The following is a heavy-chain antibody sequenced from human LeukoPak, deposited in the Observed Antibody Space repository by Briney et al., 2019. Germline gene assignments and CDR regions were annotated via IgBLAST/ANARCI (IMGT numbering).Heavy chain of an antibody. Sequence: GGSLRLSCAASGFTFSSYWMSWVRQAPGKGLEWVANIKQDGSEKYYVDSVKGRFTISRDNAKNPLYLQMNSLRAEDTAVYYCARDRVSSGWYFDYWGQGTLVTVSS. CDR1: GFTFSSYW. CDR2: IKQDGSEK. J-gene: IGHJ4*02. V-gene: IGHV3-7*03. D-gene: IGHD6-19*01. CDR3: ARDRVSSGWYFDY.